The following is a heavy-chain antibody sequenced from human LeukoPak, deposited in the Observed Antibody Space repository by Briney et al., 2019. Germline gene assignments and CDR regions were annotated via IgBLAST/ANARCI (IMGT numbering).Heavy chain of an antibody. CDR3: ARHRRYCTNGVCYINRWFDP. D-gene: IGHD2-8*01. J-gene: IGHJ5*02. CDR2: INHSGST. Sequence: SETLSLTCAVYGGSFSGYYWSWIRQPPGKGLEWIEEINHSGSTNYNPSLKSRVTISVDTSKNQFSLKLSSVTAADTAVYYCARHRRYCTNGVCYINRWFDPWGQGTLVTVSS. CDR1: GGSFSGYY. V-gene: IGHV4-34*01.